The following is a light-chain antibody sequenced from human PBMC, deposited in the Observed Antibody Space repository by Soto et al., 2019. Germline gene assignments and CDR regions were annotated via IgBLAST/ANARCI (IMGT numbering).Light chain of an antibody. J-gene: IGKJ1*01. CDR2: DAS. V-gene: IGKV3-11*01. Sequence: EIVLTQSPATLSLSPGERATLSCRASQSVSSYLAWSQQKPGQAPRLLIYDASNRATGIPARFSGSGSGTDFTLTISRLEPEDFAVYYCQQYGSSGTFGQGTKVDI. CDR3: QQYGSSGT. CDR1: QSVSSY.